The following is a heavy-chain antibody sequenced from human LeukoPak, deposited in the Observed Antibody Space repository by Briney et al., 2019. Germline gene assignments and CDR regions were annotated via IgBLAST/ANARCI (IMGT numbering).Heavy chain of an antibody. Sequence: PSETLSLTCTVSGGSISSSSYYWGWIRQPPGKGLGWIGSIYYSGSTYYNPSLKSRVTISVDTSKNQFSLKLSSVTAADTAVYYCARDPYSSGWYERGWFDPWGQGTLVTVSS. CDR2: IYYSGST. CDR3: ARDPYSSGWYERGWFDP. D-gene: IGHD6-19*01. V-gene: IGHV4-39*07. J-gene: IGHJ5*02. CDR1: GGSISSSSYY.